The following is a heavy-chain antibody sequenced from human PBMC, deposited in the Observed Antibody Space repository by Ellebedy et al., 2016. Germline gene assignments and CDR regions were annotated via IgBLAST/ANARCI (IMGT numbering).Heavy chain of an antibody. D-gene: IGHD2-21*02. Sequence: SETLSLTCTLSGGSISTYFWSWIRQSPGKGLEWIGYIYYGGSTNYNPSLKNRVTMSVDTSNNKFSLKVTSVTAADTGVYYCARGLTPHFDSWGQGTLVTVSS. CDR2: IYYGGST. J-gene: IGHJ4*02. CDR1: GGSISTYF. CDR3: ARGLTPHFDS. V-gene: IGHV4-59*12.